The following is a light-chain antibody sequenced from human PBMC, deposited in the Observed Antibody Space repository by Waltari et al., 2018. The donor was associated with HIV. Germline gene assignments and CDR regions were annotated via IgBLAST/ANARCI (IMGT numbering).Light chain of an antibody. CDR3: QQRSNWPT. CDR2: DAS. Sequence: EIVLTQSPATLSLSPGERATLSCRASQSVNSYLAWYQQKPGQAPRLLISDASNRATGIPARFSGSGSGTDFTLTISSLEPEDFAVYYCQQRSNWPTFGGGTKVEIK. CDR1: QSVNSY. V-gene: IGKV3-11*01. J-gene: IGKJ4*01.